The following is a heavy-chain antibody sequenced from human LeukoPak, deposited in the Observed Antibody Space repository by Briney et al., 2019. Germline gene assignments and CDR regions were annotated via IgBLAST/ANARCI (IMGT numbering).Heavy chain of an antibody. D-gene: IGHD6-19*01. CDR2: IYYSGST. Sequence: SETLSLTCTVSGGSISSYYWSWVRQPPGKGLEWIGYIYYSGSTNYNPSLKSRVTISVDTSKNQFSLKLSSVTAADTAVYYCARHSWEQWLVQWGQGTLVTVSS. J-gene: IGHJ4*02. V-gene: IGHV4-59*08. CDR1: GGSISSYY. CDR3: ARHSWEQWLVQ.